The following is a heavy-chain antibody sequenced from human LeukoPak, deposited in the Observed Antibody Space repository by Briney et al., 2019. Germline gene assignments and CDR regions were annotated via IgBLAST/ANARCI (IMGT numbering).Heavy chain of an antibody. V-gene: IGHV4-59*08. J-gene: IGHJ5*02. Sequence: SETLSLTCTVSGGSISSYYWSWIRQPPGKGLERIGYIYQSGSTNYNPSVKSRVTTSVDTSKNQFSLKLSSVTAADTAVYYCARHDSIVGGDWFDPWGQGALVTVSS. CDR3: ARHDSIVGGDWFDP. CDR1: GGSISSYY. D-gene: IGHD1-26*01. CDR2: IYQSGST.